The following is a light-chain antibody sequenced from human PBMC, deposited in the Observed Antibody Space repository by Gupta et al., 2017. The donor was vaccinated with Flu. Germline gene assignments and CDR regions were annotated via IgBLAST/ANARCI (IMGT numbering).Light chain of an antibody. J-gene: IGKJ1*01. CDR1: QSVRSSN. V-gene: IGKV3-20*01. Sequence: DTLSLSPGERATLSCRASQSVRSSNLAWYQQKPGQAPRLLIYDASTRATGITDRFSDSGSGTDFTLTISRRDPEDFAMYYCQQYDGSPWTFGQGTKVEIK. CDR2: DAS. CDR3: QQYDGSPWT.